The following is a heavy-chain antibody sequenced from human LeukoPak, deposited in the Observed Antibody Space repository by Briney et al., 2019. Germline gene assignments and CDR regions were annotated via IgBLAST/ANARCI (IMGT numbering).Heavy chain of an antibody. V-gene: IGHV3-74*01. CDR2: INSDGSGT. J-gene: IGHJ4*02. CDR3: ARGSRSWPADY. Sequence: GGSLRLSCAASGFTFSSYWMHWVRQVPGKGLVWFSRINSDGSGTSYADSVKGRFTISRDNAKNTLHLQMNSLRAEDTAVYYCARGSRSWPADYWGQGTLVTVSS. D-gene: IGHD6-13*01. CDR1: GFTFSSYW.